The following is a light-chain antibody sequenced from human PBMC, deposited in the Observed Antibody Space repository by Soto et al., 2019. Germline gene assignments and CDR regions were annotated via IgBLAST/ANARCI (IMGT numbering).Light chain of an antibody. Sequence: EIVLTQSPATLPLSPRERATLSCRASQSVSSKLAWYQQKPGKAPRLLLHDASNRATGIPSRFSGSGSGTDITLTITSLEPEEMGVYCCQQRSNWPLTFGGGTKVELK. CDR2: DAS. CDR1: QSVSSK. V-gene: IGKV3-11*01. J-gene: IGKJ4*01. CDR3: QQRSNWPLT.